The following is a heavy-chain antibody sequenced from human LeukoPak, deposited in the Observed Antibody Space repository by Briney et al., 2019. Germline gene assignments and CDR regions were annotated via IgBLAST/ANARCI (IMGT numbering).Heavy chain of an antibody. CDR3: AKDAYPNYYDSSGPFDY. V-gene: IGHV3-23*01. D-gene: IGHD3-22*01. CDR2: ISGSGGST. Sequence: PGGSLRLSCAASGFTFSSYAMSWVRQAPGKGLEWVSAISGSGGSTYYADSVKGRFTISRDNSKNTLYLQMNSLRAEDTAVYYCAKDAYPNYYDSSGPFDYWGQGTLVTVSP. CDR1: GFTFSSYA. J-gene: IGHJ4*02.